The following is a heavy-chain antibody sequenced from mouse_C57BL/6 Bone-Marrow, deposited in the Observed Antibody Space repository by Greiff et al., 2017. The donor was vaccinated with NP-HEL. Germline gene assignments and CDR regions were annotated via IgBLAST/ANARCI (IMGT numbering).Heavy chain of an antibody. J-gene: IGHJ4*01. D-gene: IGHD2-4*01. Sequence: EVKVVESGAELVRPGASVKLSCTASGFNIKDDYMHWVKQRPEQGLEWIGWIDPENGDTEYASKFQGKATITADTSSNTAYLQLSSLTSEDTAVYYCRLREDYWGQGTSVTVSS. V-gene: IGHV14-4*01. CDR2: IDPENGDT. CDR3: RLREDY. CDR1: GFNIKDDY.